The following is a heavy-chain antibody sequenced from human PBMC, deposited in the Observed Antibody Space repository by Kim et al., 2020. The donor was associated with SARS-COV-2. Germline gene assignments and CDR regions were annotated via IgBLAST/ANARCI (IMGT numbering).Heavy chain of an antibody. Sequence: ADSVKDRCIISRDNAKNSLYLQMNSLRAEDTAFYYCAKIAAPGKNPFDYWGQGALVTVSS. J-gene: IGHJ4*02. V-gene: IGHV3-9*01. D-gene: IGHD6-13*01. CDR3: AKIAAPGKNPFDY.